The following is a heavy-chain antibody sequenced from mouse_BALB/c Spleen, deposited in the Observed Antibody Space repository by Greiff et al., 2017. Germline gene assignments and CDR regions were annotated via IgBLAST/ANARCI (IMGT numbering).Heavy chain of an antibody. CDR1: GYTFTSYV. CDR3: ARDRDGYSYAMDY. CDR2: INPYNDGT. V-gene: IGHV1-14*01. D-gene: IGHD2-3*01. Sequence: VQLKESGPELVKPGASVKMSCKASGYTFTSYVMHWVKQKPGQGLEWIGYINPYNDGTKYNEKFKGKATLTSDKSSSTAYMELSSLTSEDSAVYYCARDRDGYSYAMDYWGQGTSVTVSS. J-gene: IGHJ4*01.